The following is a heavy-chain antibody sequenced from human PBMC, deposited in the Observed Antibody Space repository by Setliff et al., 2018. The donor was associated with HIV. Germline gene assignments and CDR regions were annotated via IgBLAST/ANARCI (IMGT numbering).Heavy chain of an antibody. CDR2: IYPGDSDT. D-gene: IGHD3-3*01. CDR3: ARVIKNFWSGYHFDF. Sequence: PGESLKISCKGSGYVFTNYWIGWVRQMPGKGLESMGIIYPGDSDTRYSPSFQGQVTISADRSISTAYLQWSSLKASDTAIYFCARVIKNFWSGYHFDFWGQGTRVTVSS. V-gene: IGHV5-51*01. J-gene: IGHJ4*02. CDR1: GYVFTNYW.